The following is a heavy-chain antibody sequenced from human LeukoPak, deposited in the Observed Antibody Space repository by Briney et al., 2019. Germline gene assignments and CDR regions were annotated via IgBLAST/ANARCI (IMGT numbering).Heavy chain of an antibody. V-gene: IGHV3-15*01. CDR2: IKSKTDGGTT. CDR1: GFTFSNAW. J-gene: IGHJ4*02. D-gene: IGHD3-22*01. CDR3: TTADSSGYYYFDY. Sequence: AGGSLRLSCAASGFTFSNAWMSWVRQAPGKGLEWVGRIKSKTDGGTTDYAAPVKGRFTISRDDSKNTLYLQMNSLKTEDTAVYYCTTADSSGYYYFDYWGQGTLVTVSS.